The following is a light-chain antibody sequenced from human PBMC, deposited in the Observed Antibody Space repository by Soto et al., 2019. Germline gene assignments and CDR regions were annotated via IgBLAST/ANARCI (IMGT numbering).Light chain of an antibody. CDR1: ISNNGNNY. CDR2: RND. J-gene: IGLJ1*01. Sequence: QSVLTQPHSVSGTPGQRVTISCSGSISNNGNNYVYWFQQLPGTAPKVLSNRNDQRPSGVPGRFSGSKSGTSASLAISGLRSEDEAEYCCAAWDDTVRSYVFGTGTKVTVL. CDR3: AAWDDTVRSYV. V-gene: IGLV1-47*01.